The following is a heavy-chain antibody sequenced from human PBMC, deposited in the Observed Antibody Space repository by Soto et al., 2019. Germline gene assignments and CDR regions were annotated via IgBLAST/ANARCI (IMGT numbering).Heavy chain of an antibody. CDR3: ARGIAARPTLRSYYYYGMDV. CDR1: GYTLSELS. Sequence: XSVEVSFKVSGYTLSELSMHWVRQAPGKGLEWMGGFDPEDAEIIYAQKFQGRVTMTEDTSTDTAYMELSSLRSEDTAVYYCARGIAARPTLRSYYYYGMDVWGQGTTVTVSS. J-gene: IGHJ6*02. CDR2: FDPEDAEI. D-gene: IGHD6-6*01. V-gene: IGHV1-24*01.